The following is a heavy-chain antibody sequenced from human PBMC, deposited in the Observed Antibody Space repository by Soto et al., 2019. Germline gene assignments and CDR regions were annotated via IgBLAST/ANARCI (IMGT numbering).Heavy chain of an antibody. V-gene: IGHV1-69*13. D-gene: IGHD1-26*01. J-gene: IGHJ4*02. Sequence: GASVKVSCKASGGTFSSYSITWVRQAPGQGLEWMGGIIPTFGRANYAQKLQGRVTITADESTSTGHMEMSRPRYEETAVYYCARDARWDEAPMDYWGQGTLVTVSS. CDR3: ARDARWDEAPMDY. CDR1: GGTFSSYS. CDR2: IIPTFGRA.